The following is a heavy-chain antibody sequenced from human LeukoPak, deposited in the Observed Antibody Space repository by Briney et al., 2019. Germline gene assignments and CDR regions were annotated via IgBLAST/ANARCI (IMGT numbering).Heavy chain of an antibody. V-gene: IGHV3-23*01. CDR3: AKPKSQWLVTHYFDY. CDR1: GFTFSSYA. Sequence: GGSLRLSCAASGFTFSSYAMSWVRQAPGKGLEWVSAISGSGGSTYYADSVKGRFTISRDNSKNTLYLQMNSLRAEDTAVYYCAKPKSQWLVTHYFDYWGQGTLVTVSS. D-gene: IGHD6-19*01. J-gene: IGHJ4*02. CDR2: ISGSGGST.